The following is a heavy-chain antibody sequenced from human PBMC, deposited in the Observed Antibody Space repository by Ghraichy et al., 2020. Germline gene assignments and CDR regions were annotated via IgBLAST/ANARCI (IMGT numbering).Heavy chain of an antibody. V-gene: IGHV2-70*11. CDR3: ARTLVDSSGYSYYYGMDV. D-gene: IGHD6-19*01. Sequence: SGPTLVKPTQTLTLTCTFSGFSLSTSGVCVSWIRQPPGKALEWLARIDWDDDKYYRTSLKTRLTISKDTSKNQVVLTMTNMDPVDTARYYCARTLVDSSGYSYYYGMDVWGQGTTVTVSS. J-gene: IGHJ6*02. CDR1: GFSLSTSGVC. CDR2: IDWDDDK.